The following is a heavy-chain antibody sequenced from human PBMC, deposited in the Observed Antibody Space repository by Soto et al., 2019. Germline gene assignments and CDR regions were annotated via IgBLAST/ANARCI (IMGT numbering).Heavy chain of an antibody. CDR2: IIPIFGTA. D-gene: IGHD2-2*01. J-gene: IGHJ6*02. CDR3: ARGKPRDDCSSTSCGYYYYYYGMDV. CDR1: GGTFSSYA. Sequence: SVKVSCKASGGTFSSYAISWVRQAPGQGLEWMGGIIPIFGTANYAQKFQGRVTITADESTSTAYMELSSLRSEDTAVYYCARGKPRDDCSSTSCGYYYYYYGMDVWGQGTQVTVSS. V-gene: IGHV1-69*13.